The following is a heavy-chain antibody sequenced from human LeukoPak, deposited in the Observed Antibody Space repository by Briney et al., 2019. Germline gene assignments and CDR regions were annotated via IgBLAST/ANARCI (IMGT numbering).Heavy chain of an antibody. Sequence: SETLSLTCTVSGGSISSSSHSWVWIRQPPGKGLEWIGSIYYSGSTYYNPSHKSRVTISVDTSKNQFSLKLSSVTAADTAVYHCARSGYSSSWYSDYWGQGTLVTVSS. CDR3: ARSGYSSSWYSDY. J-gene: IGHJ4*02. V-gene: IGHV4-39*01. CDR2: IYYSGST. CDR1: GGSISSSSHS. D-gene: IGHD6-13*01.